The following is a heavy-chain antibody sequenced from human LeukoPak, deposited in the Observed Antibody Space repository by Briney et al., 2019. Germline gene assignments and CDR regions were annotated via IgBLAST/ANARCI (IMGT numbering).Heavy chain of an antibody. CDR3: LQYDSGST. V-gene: IGHV3-7*01. Sequence: PGGSLRLSCAASGFTFSDSWMSWVRQAPGKGLEWVANIKKDGSDKYYVDSVKGRLTVSRDNAKNSLYLQMNSLTAEDTAVYYCLQYDSGSTWGQGTLVTVSS. CDR2: IKKDGSDK. D-gene: IGHD3-10*01. CDR1: GFTFSDSW. J-gene: IGHJ5*02.